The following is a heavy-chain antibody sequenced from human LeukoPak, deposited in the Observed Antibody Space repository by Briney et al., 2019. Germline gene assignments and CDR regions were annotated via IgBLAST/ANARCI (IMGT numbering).Heavy chain of an antibody. CDR2: IKQDGSQK. CDR1: GFTFSNYW. Sequence: GGSLRLSCEATGFEASGFTFSNYWMTWVRQAPGKGLEWVANIKQDGSQKYYVDSVKGRFTISRDNAKNSLYLQMNSLRAEDTAVYYCATKTYWGQGTLVTVSS. CDR3: ATKTY. J-gene: IGHJ4*02. V-gene: IGHV3-7*05.